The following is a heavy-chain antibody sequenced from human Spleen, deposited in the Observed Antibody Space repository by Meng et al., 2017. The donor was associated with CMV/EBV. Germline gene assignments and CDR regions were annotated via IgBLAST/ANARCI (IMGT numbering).Heavy chain of an antibody. CDR2: INPNSGGT. Sequence: ASVKVSCKASGYTFTGYYMHWVRQAHGQGLEWMGWINPNSGGTNYAQKFQGRVTMTRDTSISTAYMEVRGLKSDDTAMYYCARGALKQRLMGSPFDIWGQGTMVTVSS. V-gene: IGHV1-2*02. J-gene: IGHJ3*02. D-gene: IGHD3-10*01. CDR1: GYTFTGYY. CDR3: ARGALKQRLMGSPFDI.